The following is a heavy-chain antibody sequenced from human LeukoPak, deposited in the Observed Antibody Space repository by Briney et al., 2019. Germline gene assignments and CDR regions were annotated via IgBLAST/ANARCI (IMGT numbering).Heavy chain of an antibody. CDR3: ARDIEATVTSRLTDY. CDR2: TSSDLKAN. D-gene: IGHD4-11*01. J-gene: IGHJ4*02. V-gene: IGHV3-30*03. Sequence: GGSLRLSCAASGFTFRNYVIHWVRQAPGKGPEWVAVTSSDLKANYYADSVKGRFTISRDNAKNSLYLQMNSLRAEDTAVYYCARDIEATVTSRLTDYWGQGTLVTVSS. CDR1: GFTFRNYV.